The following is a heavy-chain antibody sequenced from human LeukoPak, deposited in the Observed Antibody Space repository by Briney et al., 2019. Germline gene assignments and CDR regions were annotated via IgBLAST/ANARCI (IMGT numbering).Heavy chain of an antibody. Sequence: PSETLSLTCTVSGGSISSTTYYWGWIRQTPGKDLEWIGSIYYSGSIYYNPSLKSRVTISVDTSKNHFSLKLSSVTAADTAVYYCARDEYNKSWFKYWGQGTLVTVSS. V-gene: IGHV4-39*07. D-gene: IGHD1-14*01. J-gene: IGHJ4*02. CDR3: ARDEYNKSWFKY. CDR1: GGSISSTTYY. CDR2: IYYSGSI.